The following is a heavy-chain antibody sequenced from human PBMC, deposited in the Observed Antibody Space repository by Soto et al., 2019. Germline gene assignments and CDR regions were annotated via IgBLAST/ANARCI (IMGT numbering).Heavy chain of an antibody. Sequence: PGQRLEWMGWINAGNGNTKYSQKFQGRVTITRDTSASTAYMELSSLRSEDTAVYYCARDRLHEDFWSGYYKALGASVIGCLGKRVTVS. J-gene: IGHJ3*02. D-gene: IGHD3-3*01. CDR3: ARDRLHEDFWSGYYKALGASVI. CDR2: INAGNGNT. V-gene: IGHV1-3*01.